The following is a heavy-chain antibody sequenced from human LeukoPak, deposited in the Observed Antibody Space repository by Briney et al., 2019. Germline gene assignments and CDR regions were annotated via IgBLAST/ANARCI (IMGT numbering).Heavy chain of an antibody. CDR2: ISAYNGYT. CDR1: GYTFTGYY. CDR3: ARDKAVTTELTQYFQH. V-gene: IGHV1-18*04. Sequence: ASVNVSCKASGYTFTGYYMHWVRQAPGQGLEWMGWISAYNGYTNYAQKLQVRVTMTTDTSTSTAYMGLRSLTSDDTAVYYCARDKAVTTELTQYFQHWGQGTLVTVSS. D-gene: IGHD4-11*01. J-gene: IGHJ1*01.